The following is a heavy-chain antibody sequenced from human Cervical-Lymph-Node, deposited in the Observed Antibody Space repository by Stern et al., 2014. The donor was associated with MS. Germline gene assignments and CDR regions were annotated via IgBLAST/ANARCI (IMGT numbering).Heavy chain of an antibody. V-gene: IGHV1-18*01. Sequence: QVQLGQSGTEVKKPRASLIVSCKASGYTFTSYGISWVRQAPGQGLEWVGWISADSGTTKYAQNLRDRIALTRDTSTGTAYMELRTLRSEDTAVYYCARDKMHAFDYWGQGTLVSVSS. CDR1: GYTFTSYG. CDR3: ARDKMHAFDY. J-gene: IGHJ4*02. D-gene: IGHD2-8*01. CDR2: ISADSGTT.